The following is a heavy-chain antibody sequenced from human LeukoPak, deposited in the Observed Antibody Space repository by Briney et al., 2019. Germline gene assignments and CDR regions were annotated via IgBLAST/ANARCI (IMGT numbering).Heavy chain of an antibody. CDR1: GGSISSYY. V-gene: IGHV4-59*08. D-gene: IGHD3-10*01. CDR2: IYYSGST. J-gene: IGHJ4*02. CDR3: ASLRFGELLSGFDY. Sequence: SETLSLTCTVSGGSISSYYWSWIRQPPGKGLEWIGYIYYSGSTNYNPSLKSRVTISVDTSKNQFSLKLSSVTAADTAVYYCASLRFGELLSGFDYWGQGTLVTVSS.